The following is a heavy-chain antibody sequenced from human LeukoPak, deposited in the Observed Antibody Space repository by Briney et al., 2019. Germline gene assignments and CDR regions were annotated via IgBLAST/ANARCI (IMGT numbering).Heavy chain of an antibody. CDR1: GGSISSSTYY. D-gene: IGHD6-13*01. CDR3: ARSPIAAAVYYFDY. J-gene: IGHJ4*02. V-gene: IGHV4-39*07. Sequence: SETLSLTCTVSGGSISSSTYYWGWIRQPPGKGLEWIGNIYYSGNAYHNPSLKSRVTISVDTSKNQFSLKLSSVTAADTAVYYCARSPIAAAVYYFDYWGQGTLVTVSS. CDR2: IYYSGNA.